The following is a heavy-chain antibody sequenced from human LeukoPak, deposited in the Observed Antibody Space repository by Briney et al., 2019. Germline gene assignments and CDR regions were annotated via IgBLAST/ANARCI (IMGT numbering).Heavy chain of an antibody. V-gene: IGHV4-30-2*01. CDR3: ALYGVIGAFDI. Sequence: SQTLCLTCAVSGGSMSSGGYSWSWIRQPPGKGLEWIGYIYHSGSTYYNPSLKSRVTISVDRSKNQFSLKLSSVTAADTAVYYCALYGVIGAFDIWGQGTMVTVSS. D-gene: IGHD3-22*01. J-gene: IGHJ3*02. CDR1: GGSMSSGGYS. CDR2: IYHSGST.